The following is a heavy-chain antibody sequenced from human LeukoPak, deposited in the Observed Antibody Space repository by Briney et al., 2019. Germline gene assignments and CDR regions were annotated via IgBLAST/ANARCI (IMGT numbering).Heavy chain of an antibody. Sequence: SETLSLTCTVSGGSISSYYWSWIRQPAGKGLEWIGRIYTSGSTNYNPSLKSRVTMSVDTSKNQFSLKLSSVTAADTAVYYCAREHNYYDSSGYNDAFDIWGQGTMVTVSS. CDR2: IYTSGST. CDR3: AREHNYYDSSGYNDAFDI. J-gene: IGHJ3*02. V-gene: IGHV4-4*07. CDR1: GGSISSYY. D-gene: IGHD3-22*01.